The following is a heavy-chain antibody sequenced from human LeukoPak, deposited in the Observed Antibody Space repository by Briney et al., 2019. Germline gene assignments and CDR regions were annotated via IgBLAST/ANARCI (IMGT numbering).Heavy chain of an antibody. Sequence: GGSLRLSCAASGFTFSSYEMNWVRQAPGKGLEWVSYITSSGSTINYADSVKGRFTISRDNAKKSLYLQMNSLRADDTAVYYCARVGIVGPTWGYFDYWGQGTLVTVSS. V-gene: IGHV3-48*03. J-gene: IGHJ4*02. CDR3: ARVGIVGPTWGYFDY. CDR2: ITSSGSTI. D-gene: IGHD1-26*01. CDR1: GFTFSSYE.